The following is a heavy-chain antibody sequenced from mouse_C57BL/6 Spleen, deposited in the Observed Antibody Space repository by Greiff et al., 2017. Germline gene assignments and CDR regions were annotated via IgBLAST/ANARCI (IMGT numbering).Heavy chain of an antibody. CDR2: INYDGSST. D-gene: IGHD4-1*01. V-gene: IGHV5-16*01. Sequence: EVQRVESEGGLVQPGSSMKLSCTASGFTFSDYYMAWVRQVPEKGLEWVANINYDGSSTYYLDSLKSRFIISRDNAKNILYLQMSSLKSEDTATYYCARVGTGTDYYAMDYWGQGTSVTVAS. J-gene: IGHJ4*01. CDR3: ARVGTGTDYYAMDY. CDR1: GFTFSDYY.